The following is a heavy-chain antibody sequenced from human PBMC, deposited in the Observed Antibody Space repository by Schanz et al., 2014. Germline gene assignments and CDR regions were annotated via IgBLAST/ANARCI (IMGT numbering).Heavy chain of an antibody. V-gene: IGHV3-33*01. CDR1: GFTFSSYD. J-gene: IGHJ4*02. D-gene: IGHD5-12*01. CDR3: ARDFHGYGPHLDY. Sequence: QVQLVESGGGVVQPGRSLRLSCVASGFTFSSYDVFWVRQAPGKGLEWVAILWHYGSKKYYADSVKGRFTVSRDNSKNTLYLQLNSLRAEDTAVYYCARDFHGYGPHLDYWGQGSLVTVSS. CDR2: LWHYGSKK.